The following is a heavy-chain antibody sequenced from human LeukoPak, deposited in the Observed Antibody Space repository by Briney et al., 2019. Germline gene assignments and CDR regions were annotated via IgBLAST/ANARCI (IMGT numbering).Heavy chain of an antibody. CDR1: GDSISGFY. D-gene: IGHD3-10*01. J-gene: IGHJ3*02. CDR3: ARGGARGSSAFDI. V-gene: IGHV4-59*01. CDR2: IYYSGST. Sequence: WGTLSLTCTVSGDSISGFYWSWIRQPPGKGLEWIAYIYYSGSTNYNPSLKSRVTILIETSKNQFSLNLRSVTAADTAVYYCARGGARGSSAFDIWGQGTMVTVSS.